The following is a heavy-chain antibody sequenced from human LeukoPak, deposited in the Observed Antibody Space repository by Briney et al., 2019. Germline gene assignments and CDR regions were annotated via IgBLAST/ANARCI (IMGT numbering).Heavy chain of an antibody. V-gene: IGHV7-4-1*02. CDR2: INTNTDNP. D-gene: IGHD1-1*01. J-gene: IGHJ3*02. CDR1: GYTFTGYY. CDR3: ARMMFPGLYSSNWEGVFDI. Sequence: ASVKVSCKASGYTFTGYYMHWVRQAPGQGLEWMGWINTNTDNPTYAQGFAGRFVFSLDTSVSTAYLQITNLKAEDTAVYYCARMMFPGLYSSNWEGVFDIWGQGAMVTVSP.